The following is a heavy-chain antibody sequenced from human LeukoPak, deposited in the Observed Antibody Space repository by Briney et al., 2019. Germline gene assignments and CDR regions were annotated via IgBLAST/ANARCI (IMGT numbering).Heavy chain of an antibody. CDR3: AATVKRIVVVPGDC. J-gene: IGHJ4*02. CDR1: GFTFSSYA. CDR2: ISGSGGST. D-gene: IGHD2-2*01. V-gene: IGHV3-23*01. Sequence: PTGGSLRLSCAASGFTFSSYAMSWVRQAPGKGLEWVSAISGSGGSTYYADSVKGRFTISRDNSKNTLYLQMNSLRAEDTAVYYCAATVKRIVVVPGDCWGQGTLVTVSS.